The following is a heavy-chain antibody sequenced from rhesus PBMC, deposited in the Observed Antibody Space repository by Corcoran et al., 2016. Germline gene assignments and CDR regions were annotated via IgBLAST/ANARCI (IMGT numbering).Heavy chain of an antibody. V-gene: IGHV4-57*02. Sequence: QLQLQESGPGLVKPSETLSLTCAVSGGSISSNWWSWIRQPPGKGLEWIGRISGSGGRKSDNPTLKRRVTISTDTAKNQLSLKLISVTAADTAVYYCARALYGSNSEFDYWGQGVLVTVSS. CDR2: ISGSGGRK. D-gene: IGHD4-29*01. CDR3: ARALYGSNSEFDY. CDR1: GGSISSNW. J-gene: IGHJ4*01.